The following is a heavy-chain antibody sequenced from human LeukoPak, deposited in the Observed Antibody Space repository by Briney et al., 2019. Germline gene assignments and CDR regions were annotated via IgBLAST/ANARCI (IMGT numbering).Heavy chain of an antibody. V-gene: IGHV4-34*01. J-gene: IGHJ4*02. Sequence: SETLSLTCAGGSFIGYYWSWIRQPPGKGLEWIGEISHSGITNYNPSLKSRVTISVDTSKNQFSLKLRSVTAADTAVYYCARGPRWLRTFDYWGQGTLVTVSS. D-gene: IGHD5-12*01. CDR1: GSFIGYY. CDR2: ISHSGIT. CDR3: ARGPRWLRTFDY.